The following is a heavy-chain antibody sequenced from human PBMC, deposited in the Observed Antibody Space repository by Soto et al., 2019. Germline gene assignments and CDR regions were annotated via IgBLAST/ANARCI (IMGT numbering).Heavy chain of an antibody. CDR3: ARYCSGGRCSEGGLDF. J-gene: IGHJ4*02. CDR2: VGYDGSDK. D-gene: IGHD2-15*01. Sequence: QVQLVESGGGVVQPGRSLRLSCAASGFAFSSFGMHWVRQAPGKGLEWVALVGYDGSDKYYGDSVKGRFTISRDYSENTVYLQMDSLRVEDTAIYFCARYCSGGRCSEGGLDFWGQGTLVTVS. V-gene: IGHV3-33*01. CDR1: GFAFSSFG.